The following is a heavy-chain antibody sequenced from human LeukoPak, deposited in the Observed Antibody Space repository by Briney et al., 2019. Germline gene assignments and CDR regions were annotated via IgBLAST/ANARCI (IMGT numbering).Heavy chain of an antibody. J-gene: IGHJ6*03. CDR1: GGTFSSYA. D-gene: IGHD1-1*01. CDR2: IIPIVGIA. Sequence: SVKVSCKASGGTFSSYAISWVRQAPGQGLEWMGRIIPIVGIANYAQKFQGRVTITADRSTSTAYMELSSLRSEDTAVYYCARGLLLGTGNYYYCYMDVWGKGTTVTVSS. CDR3: ARGLLLGTGNYYYCYMDV. V-gene: IGHV1-69*04.